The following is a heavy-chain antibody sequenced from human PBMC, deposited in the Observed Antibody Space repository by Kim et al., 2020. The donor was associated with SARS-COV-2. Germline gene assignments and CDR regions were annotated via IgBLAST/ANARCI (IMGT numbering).Heavy chain of an antibody. CDR1: GFTFSSYA. D-gene: IGHD3-22*01. CDR2: ISGSGGST. J-gene: IGHJ4*02. V-gene: IGHV3-23*01. CDR3: AKVSYDSSGYYYNNFDY. Sequence: GGSLRLSCAASGFTFSSYAMSWVRQAPGKGLEWVSAISGSGGSTYYADSVKGRFTISRDNSKNTLYLQMNSLRAEDTAVYYCAKVSYDSSGYYYNNFDYWGQGTLVTVSS.